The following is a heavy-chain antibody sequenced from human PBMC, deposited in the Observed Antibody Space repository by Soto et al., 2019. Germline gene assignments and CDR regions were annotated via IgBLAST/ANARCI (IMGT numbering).Heavy chain of an antibody. J-gene: IGHJ4*02. D-gene: IGHD3-10*01. CDR1: GGSFSGYY. Sequence: PSETLSLTCAVYGGSFSGYYWSWIRQPPGKGLEWIGEINHSGSTNYNPSLKSRVTISVDTSKNQFSLKLSSVTAADTAVYYCARVLKNYYGSGSYYNPFDYWGQGTLVTVSS. CDR3: ARVLKNYYGSGSYYNPFDY. CDR2: INHSGST. V-gene: IGHV4-34*01.